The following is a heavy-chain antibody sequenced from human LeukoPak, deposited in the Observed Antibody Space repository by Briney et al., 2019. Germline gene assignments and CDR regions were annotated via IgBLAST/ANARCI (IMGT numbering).Heavy chain of an antibody. Sequence: PGGSLRLSCAASVFTFSSYAISCVRQAPGEGLQWVSVISASGGTTHYADSVKGRFIISRDNSKSTLLMQMNSLRVEDTALYFCARDSRGDSYDTSGFWGQGTLVTVS. CDR2: ISASGGTT. D-gene: IGHD3-22*01. CDR1: VFTFSSYA. CDR3: ARDSRGDSYDTSGF. V-gene: IGHV3-23*01. J-gene: IGHJ4*02.